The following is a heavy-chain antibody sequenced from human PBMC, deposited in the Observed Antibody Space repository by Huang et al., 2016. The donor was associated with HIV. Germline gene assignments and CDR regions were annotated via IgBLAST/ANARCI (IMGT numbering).Heavy chain of an antibody. CDR3: ARDLWLRDLYYYYYMDV. CDR2: ISYDGSNK. Sequence: QVQLVESVGGVVQPGRSLRLSCAASRFTFSNYAMHWVRQAPGKGLEGVAVISYDGSNKYYADAVKGRFTIARDNSKNTLYLQMNSLRAEDTAVYYCARDLWLRDLYYYYYMDVWGKGTTVTVSS. D-gene: IGHD5-12*01. J-gene: IGHJ6*03. V-gene: IGHV3-30-3*01. CDR1: RFTFSNYA.